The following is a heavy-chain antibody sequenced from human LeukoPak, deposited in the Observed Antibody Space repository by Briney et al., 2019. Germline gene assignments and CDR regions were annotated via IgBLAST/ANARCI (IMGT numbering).Heavy chain of an antibody. CDR2: ISSSSSTI. J-gene: IGHJ5*02. CDR1: GFTFSSYS. D-gene: IGHD6-13*01. V-gene: IGHV3-48*04. CDR3: ARAAAGGGNWFDP. Sequence: GSLRLSCAASGFTFSSYSMNWVRQAPGKGLEWVSCISSSSSTIYYADSVKGRFTISRDNAKNTLYLQMNSLRAEDTAVYYCARAAAGGGNWFDPWGQGTLVTVSS.